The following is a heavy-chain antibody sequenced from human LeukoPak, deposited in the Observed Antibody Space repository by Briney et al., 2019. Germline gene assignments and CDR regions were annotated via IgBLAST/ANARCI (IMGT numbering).Heavy chain of an antibody. CDR3: VRRGPNDSGLDY. J-gene: IGHJ4*02. Sequence: GGCLRLSCAASGFTFSSYTFKWVRQAPGKGLEWVASITSTSSYIYYSDSVQGRFAVSRDNAKNSLYLQMNSLRVEDTAVFYCVRRGPNDSGLDYWGQGTLVTVSS. CDR2: ITSTSSYI. D-gene: IGHD3-22*01. CDR1: GFTFSSYT. V-gene: IGHV3-21*01.